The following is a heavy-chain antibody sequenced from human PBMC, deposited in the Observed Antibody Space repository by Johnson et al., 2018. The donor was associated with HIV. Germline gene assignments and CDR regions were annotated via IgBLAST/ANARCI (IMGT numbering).Heavy chain of an antibody. Sequence: VQLVESGGGLVQPGGSLRLSCAASGFTVSSNYMSWVRQAPGKGLEWVSVIYSGGSTYYADSVKGRFTISRDNSKNTLYLQMNSLRAEDTAVYYCARSQVAATSGGAFDIWGQGTMVTVSS. V-gene: IGHV3-66*01. D-gene: IGHD2-15*01. J-gene: IGHJ3*02. CDR2: IYSGGST. CDR3: ARSQVAATSGGAFDI. CDR1: GFTVSSNY.